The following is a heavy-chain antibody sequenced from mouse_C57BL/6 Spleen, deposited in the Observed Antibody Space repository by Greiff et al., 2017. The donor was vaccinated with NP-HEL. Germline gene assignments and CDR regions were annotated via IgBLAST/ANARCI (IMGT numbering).Heavy chain of an antibody. CDR1: GYAFSSSW. J-gene: IGHJ2*01. D-gene: IGHD1-1*01. CDR2: IYPGDGDT. V-gene: IGHV1-82*01. CDR3: ARSPVGRRNYVDY. Sequence: QVQLQQSGPELVKPGASVKISCKASGYAFSSSWMNWVKQRPGKGLEWIGRIYPGDGDTNYNGKFKGKATLTADKSSSTAYMQLSSLTSEDSAVYFCARSPVGRRNYVDYWGQGTTLTVSS.